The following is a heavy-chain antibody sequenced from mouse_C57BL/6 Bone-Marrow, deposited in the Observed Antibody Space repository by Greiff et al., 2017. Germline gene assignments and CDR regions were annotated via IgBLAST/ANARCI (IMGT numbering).Heavy chain of an antibody. CDR2: IDPENGDT. Sequence: EVQLQQSGAELVRPGASVKLSCTASGFNIKDDYMHWVKQRPEQGLEWIGWIDPENGDTEYASKFQGKATITADTSSNTAYLHLSSLTSEDTAVYYCTTPGPWFAYWGQGTLVTVSA. J-gene: IGHJ3*01. V-gene: IGHV14-4*01. CDR1: GFNIKDDY. CDR3: TTPGPWFAY.